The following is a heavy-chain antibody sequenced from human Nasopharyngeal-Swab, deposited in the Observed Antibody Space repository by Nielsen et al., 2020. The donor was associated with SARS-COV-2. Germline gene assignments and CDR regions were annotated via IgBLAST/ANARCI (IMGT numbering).Heavy chain of an antibody. CDR3: AKDVHGDYGGIDY. J-gene: IGHJ4*02. V-gene: IGHV3-30*18. CDR2: ISYDGSNE. CDR1: GFTFSSSG. D-gene: IGHD4-17*01. Sequence: GESLKISCAASGFTFSSSGMDWVRQAPGKGLEWVAVISYDGSNEYYGDSVKGRFTISRDNSKNTLYLQMNSLRVDDTAVYYCAKDVHGDYGGIDYWGQGLLVPFSS.